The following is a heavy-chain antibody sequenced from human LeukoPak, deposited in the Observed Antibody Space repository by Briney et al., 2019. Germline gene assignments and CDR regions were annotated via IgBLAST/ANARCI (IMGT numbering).Heavy chain of an antibody. Sequence: PGGSLRLSCAASGFTFSSYAMSWVRQAPGKGLEWVANIKQDGSEKYYVDSVKGRFTISRDNAKNSLYLQMNSLRAEDTAVYYCARRSGDSSSWMGFDYWGQGTLVTVSS. J-gene: IGHJ4*02. D-gene: IGHD6-6*01. CDR1: GFTFSSYA. V-gene: IGHV3-7*01. CDR3: ARRSGDSSSWMGFDY. CDR2: IKQDGSEK.